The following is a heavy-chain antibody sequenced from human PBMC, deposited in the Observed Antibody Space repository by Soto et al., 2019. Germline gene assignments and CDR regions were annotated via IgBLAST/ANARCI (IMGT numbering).Heavy chain of an antibody. CDR3: AKSRYSASSGDFYDF. Sequence: GGSLRLSCAASGFTFRNYAMICVRHAPGKGLEWVSGIGGRATLAYYADSVTGRFAISRDNSYNTLFLKLSSLRAEDTDVYYCAKSRYSASSGDFYDFWGQGTLLTVSS. D-gene: IGHD3-22*01. CDR1: GFTFRNYA. V-gene: IGHV3-23*01. CDR2: IGGRATLA. J-gene: IGHJ4*02.